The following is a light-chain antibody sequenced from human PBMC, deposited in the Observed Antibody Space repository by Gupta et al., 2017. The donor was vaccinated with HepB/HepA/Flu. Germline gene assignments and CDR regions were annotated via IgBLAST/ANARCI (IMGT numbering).Light chain of an antibody. CDR2: GAS. CDR3: QEYSGSSWT. J-gene: IGKJ1*01. V-gene: IGKV1-5*03. Sequence: DIEMTQSPSSLSASVGDSVTITCRASQNINFLLAWFQQKPGRAPKLLMYGASTLDRGVPSRFSGSGSGTQFTLTISSLQSDDMATYYCQEYSGSSWTFGQGTKVEI. CDR1: QNINFL.